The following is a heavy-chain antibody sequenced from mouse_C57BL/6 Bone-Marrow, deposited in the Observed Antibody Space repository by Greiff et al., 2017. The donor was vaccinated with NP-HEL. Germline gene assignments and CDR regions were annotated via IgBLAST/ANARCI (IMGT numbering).Heavy chain of an antibody. CDR1: GYTFTSYW. V-gene: IGHV1-53*01. CDR3: ARERRWLRRGYWYFDV. Sequence: QVQLQQPGTELVKPGTSVKLSCKSSGYTFTSYWMHWVKQRPGQGLEWIGNINPSNGGTNYNEKFKSKATLTVDKSSSTAYMQLSSLTSDDSAVYYCARERRWLRRGYWYFDVWGTGTTVTVSS. CDR2: INPSNGGT. J-gene: IGHJ1*03. D-gene: IGHD2-2*01.